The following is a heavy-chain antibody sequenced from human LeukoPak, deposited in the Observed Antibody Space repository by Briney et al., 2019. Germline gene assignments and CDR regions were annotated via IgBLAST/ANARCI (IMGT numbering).Heavy chain of an antibody. CDR3: ARDRPSSLWFDAFDI. J-gene: IGHJ3*02. CDR1: GFTFSSYA. V-gene: IGHV3-30-3*01. D-gene: IGHD3-10*01. Sequence: GGSLRLSCAASGFTFSSYAMHWVRQAPGKGLEWVAVISYDGSNKYYADSVKGRFSISRDKSKNTVYLQMNSLRTEDTAVYYCARDRPSSLWFDAFDIWGQGTMVTVSS. CDR2: ISYDGSNK.